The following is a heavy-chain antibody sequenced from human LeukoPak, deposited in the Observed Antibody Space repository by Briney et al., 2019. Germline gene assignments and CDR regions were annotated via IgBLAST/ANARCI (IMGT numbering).Heavy chain of an antibody. CDR2: VSHSGTT. Sequence: SETLSLTCTVSGGSISNSDFYWDWIRQTPGKGLEWIGSVSHSGTTYSNPSLTSRVTISVDTSKNQFSLKVNSVTAADTAVYYRVREVVTTILMFDHWGQGTPVTVSS. CDR1: GGSISNSDFY. D-gene: IGHD2-21*02. V-gene: IGHV4-39*07. J-gene: IGHJ4*02. CDR3: VREVVTTILMFDH.